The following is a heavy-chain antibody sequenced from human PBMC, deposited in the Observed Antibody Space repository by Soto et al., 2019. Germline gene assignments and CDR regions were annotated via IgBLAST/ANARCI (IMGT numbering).Heavy chain of an antibody. CDR1: GFTFTSSA. CDR3: AADSHYYGSGSYFVATDY. Sequence: QMQLVQSGPEVKKPGTSVKVSCKASGFTFTSSAVQWVRQARGQRLEGIGWIVVGGSNTNYEQKFQERVTMTRDMSTSTAYMELSSLRSEDTAVYYCAADSHYYGSGSYFVATDYWGQGTLVTVSS. CDR2: IVVGGSNT. D-gene: IGHD3-10*01. J-gene: IGHJ4*02. V-gene: IGHV1-58*01.